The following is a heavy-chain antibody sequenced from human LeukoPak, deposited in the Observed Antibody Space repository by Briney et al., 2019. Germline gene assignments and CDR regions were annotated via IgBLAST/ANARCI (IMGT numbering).Heavy chain of an antibody. J-gene: IGHJ5*02. Sequence: SVNVSCKASGGTFSSYAISWVRQAPGQGLEWMGGIIPIFGTANYAQKFQGRVTITADESTSTAYMELSSLRSEDTAVNYCARALLWFGELYNWFDPWGQGTLVTVSS. V-gene: IGHV1-69*13. D-gene: IGHD3-10*01. CDR3: ARALLWFGELYNWFDP. CDR2: IIPIFGTA. CDR1: GGTFSSYA.